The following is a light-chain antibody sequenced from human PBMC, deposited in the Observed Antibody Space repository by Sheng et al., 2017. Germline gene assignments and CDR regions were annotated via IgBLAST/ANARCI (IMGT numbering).Light chain of an antibody. Sequence: DIQMTQSPSLVSASVGDRVTITCRASQTINVWLAWYQQKPGKAPQVLIYKASTLQKGSRSRFSGSGSGTEFTLTITSLQPDDFAIYYCHQYSTYSWTFGQGPRWRS. CDR1: QTINVW. CDR3: HQYSTYSWT. J-gene: IGKJ1*01. V-gene: IGKV1-5*03. CDR2: KAS.